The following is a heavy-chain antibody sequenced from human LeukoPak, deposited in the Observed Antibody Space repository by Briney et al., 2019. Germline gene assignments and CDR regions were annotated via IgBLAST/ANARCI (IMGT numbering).Heavy chain of an antibody. J-gene: IGHJ6*03. V-gene: IGHV3-21*06. CDR1: RFTFSSYS. CDR3: VRDPRAAAGNEYFYYYMDV. Sequence: PGGSLRLSCAASRFTFSSYSMNWVRQAPGKGLEWVSSISSSGSYVYYADSVKGRFTISRDNAKDSLFLQMNSLRAEDTAVYYCVRDPRAAAGNEYFYYYMDVWGKGTTVTVSS. CDR2: ISSSGSYV. D-gene: IGHD6-13*01.